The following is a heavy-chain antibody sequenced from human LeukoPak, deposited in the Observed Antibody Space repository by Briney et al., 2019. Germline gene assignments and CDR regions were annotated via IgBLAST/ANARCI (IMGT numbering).Heavy chain of an antibody. CDR3: VGYSGGGGMGDLHFDY. CDR1: GGSISSSSYY. J-gene: IGHJ4*02. CDR2: IYYSGST. D-gene: IGHD2-21*02. V-gene: IGHV4-39*07. Sequence: SETLSLTCTVSGGSISSSSYYWGWIRQPPGKGLEWIGSIYYSGSTYYNPSLKSRVTISVDTSKNQFSLKLSSVTAADTAVYYCVGYSGGGGMGDLHFDYWGQGTLVTVSS.